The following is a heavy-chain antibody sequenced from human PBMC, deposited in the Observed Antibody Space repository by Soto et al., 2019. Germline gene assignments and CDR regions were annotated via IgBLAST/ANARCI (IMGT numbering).Heavy chain of an antibody. Sequence: PGGSLRLSCAASGFTFSSYGMHWVRQAPGKGLEWVAVIWYDGSNKYYADSVKGRFTISRDNSKNTLYLQMNSLRAEDTAVYYCAREINHSAHYYYYYGMDVWGQGTTVTVSS. CDR1: GFTFSSYG. J-gene: IGHJ6*02. D-gene: IGHD1-26*01. CDR3: AREINHSAHYYYYYGMDV. V-gene: IGHV3-33*01. CDR2: IWYDGSNK.